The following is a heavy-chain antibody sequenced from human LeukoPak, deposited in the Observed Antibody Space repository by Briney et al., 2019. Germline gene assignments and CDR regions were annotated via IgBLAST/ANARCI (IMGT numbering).Heavy chain of an antibody. Sequence: GGSLRLSCAASGFTFSSYSMNWVRPAPGKGLEWVSSISSSSSYIYYPDSVKGRFTISRDNAKNSLYLQMNSPRAEDTAVYYCARSFRLDAFDIWGQGTMVTVSS. J-gene: IGHJ3*02. V-gene: IGHV3-21*01. CDR2: ISSSSSYI. CDR1: GFTFSSYS. D-gene: IGHD6-13*01. CDR3: ARSFRLDAFDI.